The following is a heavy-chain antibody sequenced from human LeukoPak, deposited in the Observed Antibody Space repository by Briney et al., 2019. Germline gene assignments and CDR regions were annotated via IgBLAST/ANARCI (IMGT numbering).Heavy chain of an antibody. D-gene: IGHD3-22*01. Sequence: GGSLRLSCAASGFTFSSYWMSWVRQAPGKGLEWVAFIRYDGSNKYYADSVKGRFTISRDNSKNTLYLQMNSLRAEDTAVYYCAKDQTYDSSGYYRDGWGQGTLVTVSS. J-gene: IGHJ4*02. CDR2: IRYDGSNK. CDR3: AKDQTYDSSGYYRDG. CDR1: GFTFSSYW. V-gene: IGHV3-30*02.